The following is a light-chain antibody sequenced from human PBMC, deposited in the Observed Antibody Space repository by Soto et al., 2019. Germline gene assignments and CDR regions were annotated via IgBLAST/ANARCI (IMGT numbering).Light chain of an antibody. Sequence: IQMTQSPSSLSASVGDRVIITCRASQGIGNSLAWYQQKAGRVPKLLMHSASTLLSGVPSRFSGSGSGTDFTLTISSLQPEDVATYYCQNYDSAPWTFGQGTKVEIK. J-gene: IGKJ1*01. V-gene: IGKV1-27*01. CDR2: SAS. CDR1: QGIGNS. CDR3: QNYDSAPWT.